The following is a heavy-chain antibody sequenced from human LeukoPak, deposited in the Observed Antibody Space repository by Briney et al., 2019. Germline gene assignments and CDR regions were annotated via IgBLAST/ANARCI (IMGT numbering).Heavy chain of an antibody. CDR2: IYSDDAT. D-gene: IGHD3-10*01. CDR1: GFTVGSGR. CDR3: AKSGLIGSGSYSSRTPYFDY. J-gene: IGHJ4*02. Sequence: GGSLRLSCAASGFTVGSGRRMSWVRQAPGEGLEWISTIYSDDATNYGDSVKGRFTISRDNSRNTLDLQMNSLRVEDTAVYYCAKSGLIGSGSYSSRTPYFDYWGQGTLVTVSS. V-gene: IGHV3-53*01.